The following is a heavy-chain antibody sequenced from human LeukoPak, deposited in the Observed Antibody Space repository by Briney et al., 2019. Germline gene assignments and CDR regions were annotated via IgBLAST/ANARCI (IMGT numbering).Heavy chain of an antibody. CDR1: GFTFSSYA. J-gene: IGHJ4*02. Sequence: GGSLRLSCAASGFTFSSYAMSWVRQAPGKGLEWVSAISGSGGSTYYADSVKGRFTISKDNSKNTLYLQMNSLRAEDTAVYYCAKVGGYSSSWYGYWGQGTLVTVSS. D-gene: IGHD6-13*01. V-gene: IGHV3-23*01. CDR2: ISGSGGST. CDR3: AKVGGYSSSWYGY.